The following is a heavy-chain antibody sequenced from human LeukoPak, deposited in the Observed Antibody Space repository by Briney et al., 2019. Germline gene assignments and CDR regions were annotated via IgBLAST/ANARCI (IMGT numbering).Heavy chain of an antibody. Sequence: SETLSLTCTVSGGSISSGDYYWSWIRQPPGKGLEWIGYIYYSGSTYYNPSLKSRVTISVGTSKNQFSLKLSSVTAANTAVYYCAREGFGELLRDYWGQGTLVTVSS. CDR1: GGSISSGDYY. J-gene: IGHJ4*02. CDR2: IYYSGST. CDR3: AREGFGELLRDY. D-gene: IGHD3-10*01. V-gene: IGHV4-30-4*01.